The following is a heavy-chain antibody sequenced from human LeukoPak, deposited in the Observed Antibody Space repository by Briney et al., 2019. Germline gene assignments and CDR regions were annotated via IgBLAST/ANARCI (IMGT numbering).Heavy chain of an antibody. Sequence: GGSLRLSCAASGFTFSTYTMYWVRQAPGKGLEWVSSITGSSNFIYYADSVKGRFTISRDNAKNSLFLQMNSLRAEDTAMYYCARFEDYCSGGSCYAHWGQGILVTVSS. CDR2: ITGSSNFI. V-gene: IGHV3-21*06. J-gene: IGHJ4*02. D-gene: IGHD2-15*01. CDR3: ARFEDYCSGGSCYAH. CDR1: GFTFSTYT.